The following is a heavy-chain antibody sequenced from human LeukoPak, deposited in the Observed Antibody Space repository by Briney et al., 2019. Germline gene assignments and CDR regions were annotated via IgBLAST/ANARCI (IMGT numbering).Heavy chain of an antibody. CDR3: ARAGGMPANFDS. V-gene: IGHV4-34*01. CDR2: INHSGST. Sequence: SETLSLTCAVYGGSFSGYYWSWIRQPPGKGLEWIGEINHSGSTNYNPSLKSRVTISVDTSKNQFSLKLTSVTAADTAVYYCARAGGMPANFDSWGQGTLVTVSS. J-gene: IGHJ4*02. D-gene: IGHD3-16*01. CDR1: GGSFSGYY.